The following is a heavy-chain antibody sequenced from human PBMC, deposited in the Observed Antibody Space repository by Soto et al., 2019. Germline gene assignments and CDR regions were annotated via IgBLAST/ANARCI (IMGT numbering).Heavy chain of an antibody. CDR3: AGLGYCSGGSCYP. V-gene: IGHV1-8*01. CDR1: GYTFTSYD. CDR2: MNPNSGNT. J-gene: IGHJ5*02. D-gene: IGHD2-15*01. Sequence: QVQLVQSGAEVKKPGASVKVSCKASGYTFTSYDINWVRQATGQGLEWMGWMNPNSGNTGYAQKFQDRVTMTRNTSISTAYMELSSLRSEDPAVYYGAGLGYCSGGSCYPWGQGTLVTVSS.